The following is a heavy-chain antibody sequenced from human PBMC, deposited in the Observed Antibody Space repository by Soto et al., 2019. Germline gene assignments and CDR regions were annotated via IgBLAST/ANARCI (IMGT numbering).Heavy chain of an antibody. CDR2: INHSGST. Sequence: SETLSLTCAVYGGSFSGYDWSWIRHPPGKGLEWIGEINHSGSTNYNPSLKSRVTISVDTSKNQFSLKLSSVTAADTAVYYCARLSGYLKYYFDYWGQGTLVTVSS. V-gene: IGHV4-34*01. D-gene: IGHD3-22*01. CDR1: GGSFSGYD. CDR3: ARLSGYLKYYFDY. J-gene: IGHJ4*02.